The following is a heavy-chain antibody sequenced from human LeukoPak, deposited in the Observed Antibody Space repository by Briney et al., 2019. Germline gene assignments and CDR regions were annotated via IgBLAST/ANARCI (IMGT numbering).Heavy chain of an antibody. V-gene: IGHV3-30*18. CDR1: GFTFSSYG. CDR2: ISYDGSNK. J-gene: IGHJ4*02. Sequence: GGSLRLSCAASGFTFSSYGMHWVRQAPGKGLEWVAVISYDGSNKYYADSVKGRFTISRDNSKNTLYLQMNSLRAEDTAVYYCAKENRGGKVAATDYWGQGTLVTVSS. D-gene: IGHD6-19*01. CDR3: AKENRGGKVAATDY.